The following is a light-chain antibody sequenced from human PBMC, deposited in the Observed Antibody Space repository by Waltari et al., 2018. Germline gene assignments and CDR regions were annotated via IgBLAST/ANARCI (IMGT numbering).Light chain of an antibody. V-gene: IGLV3-1*01. J-gene: IGLJ2*01. CDR2: QDS. Sequence: SYELTQPPSVSVSPGQTASIPCSGDKWGDKYACWYQQKPGQSPVLVIYQDSKRPSGIPERFSGSNSGNTATLTISGTQAMDEADYYCQAWDSSTDVVFGGGTKLTVL. CDR3: QAWDSSTDVV. CDR1: KWGDKY.